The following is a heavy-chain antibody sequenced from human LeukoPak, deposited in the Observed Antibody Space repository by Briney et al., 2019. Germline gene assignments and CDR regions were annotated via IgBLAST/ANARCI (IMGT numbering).Heavy chain of an antibody. CDR3: ARGAVKYSSSWSYFDY. Sequence: TSETLSLTCTVSGGSISSYYWSWIRQPAGKGLEWIGRIYTSGSTDYNPSLKSRVTMSVDTSKNQFSLKLSSVTAADTAVYYCARGAVKYSSSWSYFDYWGQGTLVTVSS. D-gene: IGHD6-13*01. CDR1: GGSISSYY. J-gene: IGHJ4*02. CDR2: IYTSGST. V-gene: IGHV4-4*07.